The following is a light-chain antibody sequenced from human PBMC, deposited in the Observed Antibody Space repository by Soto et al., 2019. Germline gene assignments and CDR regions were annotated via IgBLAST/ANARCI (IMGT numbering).Light chain of an antibody. CDR2: EVT. V-gene: IGLV2-14*01. CDR3: SSYTSRSTLV. CDR1: SSDVCGYNY. Sequence: QSALTQPAFVSGSPGQSITISCTGTSSDVCGYNYVSWYQQHPGKAPKLMIYEVTNRPSGVSNRFSGSKSGNTASLTISGLQAEDEADYYCSSYTSRSTLVFATGTKVTVL. J-gene: IGLJ1*01.